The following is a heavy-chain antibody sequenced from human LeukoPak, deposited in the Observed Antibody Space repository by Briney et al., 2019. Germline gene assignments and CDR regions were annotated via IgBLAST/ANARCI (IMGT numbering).Heavy chain of an antibody. V-gene: IGHV3-21*01. J-gene: IGHJ3*02. CDR2: ISSSSSYI. D-gene: IGHD5-18*01. Sequence: PGGSLRFSCAVSGFTLSSYTMNWVRPAPGKGLEWVSFISSSSSYIYYADSVKGRFTISRDNAENSLYLQMNSLRVEDTAVYYCARGPHLALDTDDAFDIWGQGTMVTVSS. CDR1: GFTLSSYT. CDR3: ARGPHLALDTDDAFDI.